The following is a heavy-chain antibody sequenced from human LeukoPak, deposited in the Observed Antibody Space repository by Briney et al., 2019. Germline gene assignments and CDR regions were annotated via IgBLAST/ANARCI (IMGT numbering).Heavy chain of an antibody. Sequence: SETLSLTCTVSGGSISSYYWSWIRQPPGKGLEWIGYIYYSGSTNYNPSLKSRVTISVDTSKNQFSLKLTSVTAADTAVYYCARRGGRGSSYWFDPWGQGTLVTVSS. V-gene: IGHV4-59*08. CDR1: GGSISSYY. D-gene: IGHD3-10*01. CDR3: ARRGGRGSSYWFDP. CDR2: IYYSGST. J-gene: IGHJ5*02.